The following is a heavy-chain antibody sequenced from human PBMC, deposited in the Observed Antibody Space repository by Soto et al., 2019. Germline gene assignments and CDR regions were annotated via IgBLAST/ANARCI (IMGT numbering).Heavy chain of an antibody. Sequence: GGSLRLSCAASGFTFSDYYMSWIRQAPGKGLEWVSYISSSSSYTNYADSVKGRFTISRDNAKNSLYLQMNSLRAEDTAVYYCARDRPEWNYYYYYGMDVWGQGTTVTVSS. D-gene: IGHD3-3*01. J-gene: IGHJ6*02. CDR2: ISSSSSYT. V-gene: IGHV3-11*06. CDR1: GFTFSDYY. CDR3: ARDRPEWNYYYYYGMDV.